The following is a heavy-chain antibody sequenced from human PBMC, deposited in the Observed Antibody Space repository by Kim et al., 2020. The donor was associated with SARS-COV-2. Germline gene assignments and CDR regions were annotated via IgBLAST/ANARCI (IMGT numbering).Heavy chain of an antibody. D-gene: IGHD6-13*01. J-gene: IGHJ4*02. CDR3: VRSAAAFDY. Sequence: GMGTVYADSVKGRFTISRDNAKHMLYLQMNSLSADDAAVYFCVRSAAAFDYWGQGTLVSVSS. V-gene: IGHV3-74*01. CDR2: GMGT.